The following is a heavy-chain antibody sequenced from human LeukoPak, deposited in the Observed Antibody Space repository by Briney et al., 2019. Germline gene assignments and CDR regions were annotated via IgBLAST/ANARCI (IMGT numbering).Heavy chain of an antibody. CDR2: ISAYNGNT. Sequence: GASVKVSCKASGGTFSNYGISWVRQAPGQGLEWMGWISAYNGNTNYAQKLQGRVTMTTDTSTSTAYMELRSLRSDDTAVYYCARDGYSSTVYYFDYWGQGTLVTVSS. D-gene: IGHD6-13*01. V-gene: IGHV1-18*01. CDR1: GGTFSNYG. J-gene: IGHJ4*02. CDR3: ARDGYSSTVYYFDY.